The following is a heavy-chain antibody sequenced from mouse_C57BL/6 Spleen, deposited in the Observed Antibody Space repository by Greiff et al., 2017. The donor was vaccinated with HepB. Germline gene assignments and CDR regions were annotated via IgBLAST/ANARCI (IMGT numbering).Heavy chain of an antibody. CDR3: ASFYYYGSR. CDR2: INPSTGGT. D-gene: IGHD1-1*01. Sequence: EVQLQQSGPELVKPGASVKISCKASGYSFTGYYMNWVKQSPEKSLEWIGEINPSTGGTTYNQKFKAKATLTVDKSSSTAYMQLKSLTSEDSAVYYCASFYYYGSRWGQGTTLTVSS. CDR1: GYSFTGYY. V-gene: IGHV1-42*01. J-gene: IGHJ2*01.